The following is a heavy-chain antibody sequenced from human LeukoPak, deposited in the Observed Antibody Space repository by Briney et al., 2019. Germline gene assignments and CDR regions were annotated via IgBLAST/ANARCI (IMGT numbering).Heavy chain of an antibody. D-gene: IGHD2-2*01. J-gene: IGHJ6*03. CDR1: GGSISSSTHC. CDR3: ARVVVVPAAIFYYYYYMDV. V-gene: IGHV4-39*01. Sequence: NSSETLSLTCTVSGGSISSSTHCWGWIRQPPGKGLEWIGTIYYGGSTYYKPSLKSRVTISVDTSKNQFSLKLSSVTAADTAVYYCARVVVVPAAIFYYYYYMDVWGKGTTVTVSS. CDR2: IYYGGST.